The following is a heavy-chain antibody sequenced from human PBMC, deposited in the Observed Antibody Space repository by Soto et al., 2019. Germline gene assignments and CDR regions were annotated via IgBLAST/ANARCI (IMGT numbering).Heavy chain of an antibody. J-gene: IGHJ4*02. D-gene: IGHD4-17*01. CDR2: IKSKTDGGTT. V-gene: IGHV3-15*01. CDR1: GFTFSNSW. Sequence: GGSLRLSCAASGFTFSNSWMSWVRQAPGKGLEWVGRIKSKTDGGTTDYAAHVKGRFTSSREDSKNTLYLHMNSRKTEETDVYYCTTDLYEYGDHYWGQGTLVTVSS. CDR3: TTDLYEYGDHY.